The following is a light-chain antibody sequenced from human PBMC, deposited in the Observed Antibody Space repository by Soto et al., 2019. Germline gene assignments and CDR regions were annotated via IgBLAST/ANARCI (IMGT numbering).Light chain of an antibody. J-gene: IGLJ1*01. CDR3: SSYTSSSTV. Sequence: QSALTQPASVSGSPGQSITISCTGTSSDVGGYNYVSWYQQHPGKAPKLMIYDVSNRPSGVSNRFSGSKSGNTASLTISGLQAVDEADYYCSSYTSSSTVFGTGTKLTVL. CDR2: DVS. CDR1: SSDVGGYNY. V-gene: IGLV2-14*01.